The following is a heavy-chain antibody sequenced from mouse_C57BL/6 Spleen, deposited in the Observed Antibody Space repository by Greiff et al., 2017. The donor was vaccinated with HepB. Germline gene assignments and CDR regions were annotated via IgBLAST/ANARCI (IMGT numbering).Heavy chain of an antibody. CDR2: IHPNSGST. CDR3: AREGTYSYAMDY. CDR1: GYTFTSYW. Sequence: QVQLQQPGAELVKPGASVKLSCKASGYTFTSYWMHWVKQRPGQGLEWIGMIHPNSGSTNYNEKFKSKATLTVDKSSSTAYMQLSSLTSEDSAVYYCAREGTYSYAMDYWGQGTSVTVSS. V-gene: IGHV1-64*01. D-gene: IGHD3-3*01. J-gene: IGHJ4*01.